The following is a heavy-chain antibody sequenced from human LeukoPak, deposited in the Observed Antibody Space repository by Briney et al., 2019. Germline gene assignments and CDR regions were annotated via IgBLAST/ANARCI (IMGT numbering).Heavy chain of an antibody. Sequence: SETLSLTCAVYGGIFNGYYWSWIRQPPGKGLEWIGEINRSGTTNYNPTLKSRVTISVDTSKSQVSLKLTSVTAADTAVYYCAREPFWSGYYSNLHFDYWGQGTLVTVSS. CDR1: GGIFNGYY. V-gene: IGHV4-34*01. CDR3: AREPFWSGYYSNLHFDY. D-gene: IGHD3-3*01. CDR2: INRSGTT. J-gene: IGHJ4*02.